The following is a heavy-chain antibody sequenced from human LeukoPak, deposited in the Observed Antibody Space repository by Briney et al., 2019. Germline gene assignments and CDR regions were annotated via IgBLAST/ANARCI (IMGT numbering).Heavy chain of an antibody. Sequence: SETLSLTCTVSGGSISSGSYYWSWIRQPAGKGLEWIGRIYTSGSTNYNPSLKSRVTISVDTSKNQFSLKLSSVTAADTAVYYCARVMTTVTMGFGPPGYFDYWGQGTLVTVSS. CDR2: IYTSGST. D-gene: IGHD4-17*01. CDR1: GGSISSGSYY. V-gene: IGHV4-61*02. J-gene: IGHJ4*02. CDR3: ARVMTTVTMGFGPPGYFDY.